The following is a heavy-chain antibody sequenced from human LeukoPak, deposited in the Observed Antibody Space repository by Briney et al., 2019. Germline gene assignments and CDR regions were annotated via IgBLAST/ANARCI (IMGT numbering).Heavy chain of an antibody. Sequence: SETLSLTCAVSGDSISGFYWSWIRQPPGKGLEWIGYIYYSGSANYNPSLKSRVTISVDTSKNQFSLKLSSVTAADTAVYYCARDGSYDILTGYPYYFDYWGQGTLVTVSS. CDR2: IYYSGSA. CDR3: ARDGSYDILTGYPYYFDY. J-gene: IGHJ4*02. D-gene: IGHD3-9*01. CDR1: GDSISGFY. V-gene: IGHV4-59*12.